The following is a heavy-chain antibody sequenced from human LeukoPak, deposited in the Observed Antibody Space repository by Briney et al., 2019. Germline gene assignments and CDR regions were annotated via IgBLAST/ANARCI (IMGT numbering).Heavy chain of an antibody. CDR1: GYTFTSYY. CDR2: INPSGGST. J-gene: IGHJ4*02. Sequence: ASVKVSCKASGYTFTSYYMHWVRQAPGQVLEGMGIINPSGGSTSYAQKFQGRVTMTRDTSTSTVYMELSSLRSEDTAVYYCARAQGSGYYSNYWGQGTLVTVSS. D-gene: IGHD3-22*01. V-gene: IGHV1-46*01. CDR3: ARAQGSGYYSNY.